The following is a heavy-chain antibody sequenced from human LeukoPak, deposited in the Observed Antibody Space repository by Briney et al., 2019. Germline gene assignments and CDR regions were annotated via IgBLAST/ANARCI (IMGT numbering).Heavy chain of an antibody. CDR3: ARYTYGVSFDY. CDR2: IYTSGST. V-gene: IGHV4-61*02. Sequence: TSQTLSLTCTVSNGSISSVAYYWSWIRQPAGKGLDWIGRIYTSGSTNYNPSLKGRVSISLDTSKSQFSLRLRSVTAADTAMYYCARYTYGVSFDYWGQGTLVTVSS. CDR1: NGSISSVAYY. J-gene: IGHJ4*02. D-gene: IGHD5-18*01.